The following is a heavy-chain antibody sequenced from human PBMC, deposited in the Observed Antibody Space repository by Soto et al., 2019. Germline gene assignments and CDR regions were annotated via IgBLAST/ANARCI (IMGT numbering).Heavy chain of an antibody. CDR1: GFTFSSYA. J-gene: IGHJ6*03. V-gene: IGHV3-23*01. D-gene: IGHD6-13*01. Sequence: EVQLLESGGGLVQPGGSLRLSCEASGFTFSSYAMSWVRQAPGKGLEWVSAISGSGGSTYYEDSVKGRFTISRDNSKHTLYLQMNSLRAEDTAVYYCAKHQQLVTDYYYYYYIDVWGKGTTVTVSS. CDR3: AKHQQLVTDYYYYYYIDV. CDR2: ISGSGGST.